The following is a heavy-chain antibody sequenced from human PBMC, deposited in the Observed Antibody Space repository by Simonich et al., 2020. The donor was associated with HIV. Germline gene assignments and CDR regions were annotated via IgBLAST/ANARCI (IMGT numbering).Heavy chain of an antibody. V-gene: IGHV4-38-2*01. CDR3: ARNYGDYGVYWFDP. Sequence: QVQLQESGPGLVKPSETLSLTCAVSGYSISSGYYWGWIRQPPGKGLEWIGSIYHRGGTYYNPSLKSRVTISVDTSKNQFSPKLSSVTAADTAVYYCARNYGDYGVYWFDPWGQGTLVTVSS. D-gene: IGHD4-17*01. J-gene: IGHJ5*02. CDR2: IYHRGGT. CDR1: GYSISSGYY.